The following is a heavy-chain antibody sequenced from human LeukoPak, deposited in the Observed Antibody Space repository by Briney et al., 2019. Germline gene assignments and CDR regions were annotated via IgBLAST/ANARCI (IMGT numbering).Heavy chain of an antibody. V-gene: IGHV3-74*01. D-gene: IGHD3-22*01. J-gene: IGHJ4*02. CDR3: TRSTGNYYDSSAYYDY. Sequence: GGSLRLSCAASGFTFSTYWMHWVRHTPGKGLVWVSRINSDESGTSYADSVKGRFTISRDNAKNALYLQMNSLRAEDTAVYYCTRSTGNYYDSSAYYDYWGQGTLVTVSS. CDR2: INSDESGT. CDR1: GFTFSTYW.